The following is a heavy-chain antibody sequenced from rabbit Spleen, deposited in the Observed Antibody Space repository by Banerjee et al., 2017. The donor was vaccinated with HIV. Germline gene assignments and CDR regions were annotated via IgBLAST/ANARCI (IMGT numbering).Heavy chain of an antibody. CDR2: LYTGSGST. V-gene: IGHV1S40*01. J-gene: IGHJ6*01. CDR3: ARDTGTSFSSYGMDL. D-gene: IGHD7-1*01. Sequence: QSLEESGGDLVKPGASLTLSCKASGFSFSSGYYMCWVRQPPGRGLEWIGSLYTGSGSTYYASWAKGRFTISKTSSTTVTLQMTSLTVADTATYFCARDTGTSFSSYGMDLWGPGTLVTVS. CDR1: GFSFSSGYY.